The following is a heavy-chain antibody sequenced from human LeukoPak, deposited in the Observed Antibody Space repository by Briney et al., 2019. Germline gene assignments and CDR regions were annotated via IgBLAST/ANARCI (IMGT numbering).Heavy chain of an antibody. CDR3: AKEGVLYDYGDPVSDY. D-gene: IGHD4-17*01. Sequence: GGSLRLSCAASGFTFSSYEMSWVRQAPGKGLEWVSYISSSGSTIYYADSVKGRFTISRDNSKNTLYLQMNSLRAEDTAVYYCAKEGVLYDYGDPVSDYWGQGTLVTVSS. V-gene: IGHV3-48*03. J-gene: IGHJ4*02. CDR1: GFTFSSYE. CDR2: ISSSGSTI.